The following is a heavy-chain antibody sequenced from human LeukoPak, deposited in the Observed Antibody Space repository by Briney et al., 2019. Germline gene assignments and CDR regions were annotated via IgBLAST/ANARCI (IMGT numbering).Heavy chain of an antibody. J-gene: IGHJ4*02. CDR3: TRSRERYCTSGSCYIDLQAS. CDR2: MYTSGST. CDR1: GGSFSGYY. D-gene: IGHD2-2*02. Sequence: SETLSLTCAVYGGSFSGYYWGWIRQPAGKGLEWIGRMYTSGSTEYNPSLNSRVTISVDTSKNQFSLKLSSVTAADTAVYYCTRSRERYCTSGSCYIDLQASWGQGTLVTVSS. V-gene: IGHV4-59*10.